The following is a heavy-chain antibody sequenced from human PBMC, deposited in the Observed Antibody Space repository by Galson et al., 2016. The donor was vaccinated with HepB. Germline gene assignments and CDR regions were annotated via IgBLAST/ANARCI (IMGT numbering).Heavy chain of an antibody. Sequence: LRLSCAASGFTFSSSWMHWVRQAPGKGLVWVSRINSDGSSTNYADSVKGRFTISRDNAKNTLYLQMNCLRAEDTAVYYCAVYSFPIAAAGPARSLQHWGQGTLVTVSS. V-gene: IGHV3-74*01. D-gene: IGHD6-13*01. J-gene: IGHJ1*01. CDR1: GFTFSSSW. CDR2: INSDGSST. CDR3: AVYSFPIAAAGPARSLQH.